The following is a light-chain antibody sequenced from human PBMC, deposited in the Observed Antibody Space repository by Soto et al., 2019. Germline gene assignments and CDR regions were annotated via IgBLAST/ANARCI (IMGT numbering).Light chain of an antibody. CDR3: QQYGSSSWT. Sequence: VVTQSTGTLCLSPGERANLSCRASQTVDSTYLAWYQQKPGQAPRLLIYGASNRATGIPDRFSGSGSGTDFTLTISRLEPEAFAVYYCQQYGSSSWTFGQGTKVDIK. CDR1: QTVDSTY. CDR2: GAS. J-gene: IGKJ1*01. V-gene: IGKV3-20*01.